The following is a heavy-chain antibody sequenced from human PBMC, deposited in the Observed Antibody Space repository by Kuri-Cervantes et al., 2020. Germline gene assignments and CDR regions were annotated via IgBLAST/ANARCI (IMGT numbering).Heavy chain of an antibody. J-gene: IGHJ6*02. Sequence: GESLKISCVASGFTFSSYWMSWIRQAPGRGLEWVSYISSSGSPIYYADSVKGRFTISRDNSKNTLYLQMNSPRAEDTAVYYCAKDGPLWFGEQGYYYYGMDVWGQGTTVTVSS. V-gene: IGHV3-48*01. CDR1: GFTFSSYW. CDR2: ISSSGSPI. D-gene: IGHD3-10*01. CDR3: AKDGPLWFGEQGYYYYGMDV.